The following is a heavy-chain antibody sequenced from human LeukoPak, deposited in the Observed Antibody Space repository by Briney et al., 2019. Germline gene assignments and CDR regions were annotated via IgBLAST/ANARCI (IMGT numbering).Heavy chain of an antibody. D-gene: IGHD5-18*01. V-gene: IGHV1-24*01. CDR1: GGTFSSYA. CDR3: ATISTLKGYSYGYYFDY. Sequence: ASVKVSCKASGGTFSSYAISWVRQAPGQGLEWMGGFDPEDGETIYAQKFQGRVTMTEDTSTDTAYMELSSLRSEDTAVYYCATISTLKGYSYGYYFDYWGQGTLVTVSS. J-gene: IGHJ4*02. CDR2: FDPEDGET.